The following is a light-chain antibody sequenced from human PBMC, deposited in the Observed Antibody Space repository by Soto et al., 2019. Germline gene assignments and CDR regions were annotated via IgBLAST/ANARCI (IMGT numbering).Light chain of an antibody. CDR3: QHYGTSAL. J-gene: IGKJ3*01. Sequence: EIVLTQSPGTLSLSPGERATLSCRASQSVSDSYLAWYQQKPGQAPRLLIYASSRATGIPDRFSGSGSGTDFILTISRLEPEYFAVYYCQHYGTSALFGPGTKVDIK. CDR2: AS. V-gene: IGKV3-20*01. CDR1: QSVSDSY.